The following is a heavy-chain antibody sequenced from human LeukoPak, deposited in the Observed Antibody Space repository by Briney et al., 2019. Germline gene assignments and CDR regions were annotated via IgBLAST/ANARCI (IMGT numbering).Heavy chain of an antibody. CDR2: ISSSSSYI. V-gene: IGHV3-21*04. CDR3: ARDSRNPRGFADAFDI. D-gene: IGHD2-2*01. CDR1: GFRFSSSW. Sequence: GGSLRLSCATSGFRFSSSWMHWVRQAPGKGLEWVSSISSSSSYIYYADSVKGRFTISRDNAKNSLYLQMNSLRAEDTAVYYCARDSRNPRGFADAFDIWGQGTMVTVSS. J-gene: IGHJ3*02.